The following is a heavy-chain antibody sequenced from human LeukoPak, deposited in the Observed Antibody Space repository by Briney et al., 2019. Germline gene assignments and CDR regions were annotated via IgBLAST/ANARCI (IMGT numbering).Heavy chain of an antibody. CDR3: ARDMEPDAFDI. J-gene: IGHJ3*02. D-gene: IGHD1-1*01. CDR1: GFTFSK. Sequence: TGGSLRLSCAASGFTFSKMNWVRQAPGKGLEWVSYISSSGTAIYYADSVKGRFTISRDTAKNSLYLQMNSLRAEDTALYYCARDMEPDAFDIWGQGTMVTVSS. V-gene: IGHV3-48*03. CDR2: ISSSGTAI.